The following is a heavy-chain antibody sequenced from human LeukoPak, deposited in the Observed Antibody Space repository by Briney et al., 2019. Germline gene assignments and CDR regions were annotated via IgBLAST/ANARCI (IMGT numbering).Heavy chain of an antibody. CDR1: GFTFSSYS. V-gene: IGHV3-21*01. CDR2: ISSSSSYI. D-gene: IGHD2-2*01. Sequence: KPGGSLRLSCAASGFTFSSYSMNWVRQAPGEGLEWVSSISSSSSYIYYADSVKGRFTISRDNAKNSLYLQMNSLRAEDTAVYYCARWAPLVPAVMSYDAFDIWGQGTMVTVSS. CDR3: ARWAPLVPAVMSYDAFDI. J-gene: IGHJ3*02.